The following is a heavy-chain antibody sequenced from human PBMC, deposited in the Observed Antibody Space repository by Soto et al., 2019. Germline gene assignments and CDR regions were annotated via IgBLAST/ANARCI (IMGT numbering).Heavy chain of an antibody. CDR2: IYYSGST. CDR3: ARDRDTMVRGGRNWFDP. Sequence: SETLSLTCTVSGGSISSSSYYWGWIRQPPGKGLEWIGSIYYSGSTYYNPSLKSRVTISVDTSKNQFSLKLSSVTAADTAVYYCARDRDTMVRGGRNWFDPWGQGTLVTFSS. J-gene: IGHJ5*02. V-gene: IGHV4-39*07. CDR1: GGSISSSSYY. D-gene: IGHD3-10*01.